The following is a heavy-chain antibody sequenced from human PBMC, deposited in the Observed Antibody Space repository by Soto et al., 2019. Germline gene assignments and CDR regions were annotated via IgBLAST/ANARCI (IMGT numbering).Heavy chain of an antibody. CDR3: AKHGDKTYYYYYNGMDV. D-gene: IGHD4-17*01. Sequence: EVQLLESGGGLVQPGGSLRLSCAASGFTFSSYAMSWVRQAPGKGLEWVSAISGSGGSTYYADPVQGRFTISRDNSKNTLYLQMNSLRAENTTVYYCAKHGDKTYYYYYNGMDVWGQGTTVTVSS. V-gene: IGHV3-23*01. CDR1: GFTFSSYA. J-gene: IGHJ6*02. CDR2: ISGSGGST.